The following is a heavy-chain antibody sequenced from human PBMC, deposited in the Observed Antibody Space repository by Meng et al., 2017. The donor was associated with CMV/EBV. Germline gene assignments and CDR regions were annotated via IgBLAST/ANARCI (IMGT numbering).Heavy chain of an antibody. CDR1: GGTFSSYT. J-gene: IGHJ4*02. CDR2: IIPILGIA. V-gene: IGHV1-69*04. Sequence: SVKVSCKASGGTFSSYTISWVRQAPGQGLEWMGRIIPILGIANYAQKFQGRVTITADKSTSTAYMELSSLRSEDTAVYYCAREGIRYFDWLLPGYYFDYWCQGTLVTVSS. CDR3: AREGIRYFDWLLPGYYFDY. D-gene: IGHD3-9*01.